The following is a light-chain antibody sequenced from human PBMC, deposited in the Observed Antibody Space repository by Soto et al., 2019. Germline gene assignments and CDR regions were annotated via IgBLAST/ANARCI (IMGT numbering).Light chain of an antibody. Sequence: SVLTQSPGTLSLSPGERATLSCRASQSVSSSYLAWYQQKPGQAPRPLIYGASSRAIGIPDRFSGSGSGTDFTLTISRLEPEDFAVYYCQQYGSSPWTFGQGTKVEIK. CDR1: QSVSSSY. CDR2: GAS. CDR3: QQYGSSPWT. V-gene: IGKV3-20*01. J-gene: IGKJ1*01.